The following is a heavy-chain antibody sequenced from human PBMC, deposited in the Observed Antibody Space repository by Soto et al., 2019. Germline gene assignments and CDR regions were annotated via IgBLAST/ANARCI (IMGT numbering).Heavy chain of an antibody. Sequence: GXAVKGACKASGYPFSGYYMRWVRQAPGQGLEWMGWINPNSGGTNYAQKFQGRVTMTRDTSISTAYMELSRLRSDDTAVYYCARADSRDAYKKPHAFDIWGQGTMVTVSS. V-gene: IGHV1-2*02. J-gene: IGHJ3*02. D-gene: IGHD3-22*01. CDR1: GYPFSGYY. CDR3: ARADSRDAYKKPHAFDI. CDR2: INPNSGGT.